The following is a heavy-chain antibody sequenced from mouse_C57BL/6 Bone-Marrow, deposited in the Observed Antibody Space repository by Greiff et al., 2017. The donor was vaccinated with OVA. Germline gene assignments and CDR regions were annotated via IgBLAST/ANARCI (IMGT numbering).Heavy chain of an antibody. J-gene: IGHJ4*01. V-gene: IGHV1-81*01. CDR3: ARSAQATLYAMDY. D-gene: IGHD3-2*02. CDR1: GYTFTSYG. CDR2: IYPRSGNT. Sequence: VHLVESGAELARPGASVKLSCKASGYTFTSYGISWVKQRTGQGLEWIGEIYPRSGNTYYNEKFKGKATLTADKSSSTAYMELRSLTSEDSAVYFCARSAQATLYAMDYWGQGTSVTVSS.